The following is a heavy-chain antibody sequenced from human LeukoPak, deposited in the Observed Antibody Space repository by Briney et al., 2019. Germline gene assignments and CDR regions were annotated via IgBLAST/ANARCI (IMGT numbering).Heavy chain of an antibody. V-gene: IGHV1-69*11. CDR1: GGTFSSYA. CDR2: IIPILGTA. Sequence: SVKVSCKASGGTFSSYAISWVRQAPGQGLEWMGRIIPILGTANYAQKFQGRVTITADESTSTAYMELSSLRSEDTAVYYCARRGYYDSSGYYCLDYWGQGTLVTVSS. CDR3: ARRGYYDSSGYYCLDY. J-gene: IGHJ4*02. D-gene: IGHD3-22*01.